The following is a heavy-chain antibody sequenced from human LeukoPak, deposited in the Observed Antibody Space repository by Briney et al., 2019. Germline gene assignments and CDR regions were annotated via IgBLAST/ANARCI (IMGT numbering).Heavy chain of an antibody. Sequence: PSETLSLTCTVSGGSISSYYWSWIRQPPGKGLEWIGYIYYSGSTNYNPSLKSRVTISVDTSKNQFSLKLSSVTAADTAVYYCAREGGYANFDYWGQGTLVTVSS. D-gene: IGHD5-12*01. CDR2: IYYSGST. J-gene: IGHJ4*02. V-gene: IGHV4-59*01. CDR3: AREGGYANFDY. CDR1: GGSISSYY.